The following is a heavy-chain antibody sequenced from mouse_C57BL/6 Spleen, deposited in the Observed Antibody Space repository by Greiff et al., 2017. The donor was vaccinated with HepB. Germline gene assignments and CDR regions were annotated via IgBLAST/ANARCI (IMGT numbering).Heavy chain of an antibody. Sequence: VQLKQSGPELVKPGASVKMSCKASGYTFTDYNMHWVKQSHGKSLEWIGYINPNNGGTSYNQKFKGKATLTVNKSSSTAYMELRSLTSEDSAVYYCARRAYYSNLAWFAYWGQGTLVTVSA. CDR1: GYTFTDYN. CDR2: INPNNGGT. CDR3: ARRAYYSNLAWFAY. V-gene: IGHV1-22*01. J-gene: IGHJ3*01. D-gene: IGHD2-5*01.